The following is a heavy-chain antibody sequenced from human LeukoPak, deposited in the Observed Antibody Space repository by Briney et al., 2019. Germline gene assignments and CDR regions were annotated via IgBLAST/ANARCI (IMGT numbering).Heavy chain of an antibody. CDR3: ARGWLVGHYFDN. D-gene: IGHD5-24*01. CDR2: INPSGGST. V-gene: IGHV1-46*01. CDR1: GYTFTSYY. J-gene: IGHJ4*02. Sequence: ASVKVPCKASGYTFTSYYMHWVRQAPGQGLEWMGIINPSGGSTSYAQKFQGRVTMTRDTSTSTVYMELSSVTAADTAVYYCARGWLVGHYFDNWGQGTLVTVSS.